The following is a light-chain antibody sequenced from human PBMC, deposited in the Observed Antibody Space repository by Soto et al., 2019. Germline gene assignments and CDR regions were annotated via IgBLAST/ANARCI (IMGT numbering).Light chain of an antibody. CDR3: QQFGSSPWT. CDR1: QSVTSTY. J-gene: IGKJ1*01. Sequence: DIVLTQSPGTLSLSPGERATLSCRASQSVTSTYLAWYQQKPGQAPGLLIYGASSRATGIPDRFSGSGSGTDFTLTISRLEPEDFVVYYCQQFGSSPWTFGQGTKVEIK. V-gene: IGKV3-20*01. CDR2: GAS.